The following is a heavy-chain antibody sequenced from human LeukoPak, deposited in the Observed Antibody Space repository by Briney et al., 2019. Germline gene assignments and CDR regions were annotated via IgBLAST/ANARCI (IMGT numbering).Heavy chain of an antibody. CDR3: ARDKTVGPTLLDY. Sequence: GGSLRLSCAASGFTFSSYWMSWVRQAPGKGLEWVANIKQDGSETYYVDSVKGRFTIPRDNAENSLYLQMNSLRAEDTAVYYCARDKTVGPTLLDYWGQGTLVTVSS. CDR2: IKQDGSET. CDR1: GFTFSSYW. D-gene: IGHD1-26*01. V-gene: IGHV3-7*01. J-gene: IGHJ4*02.